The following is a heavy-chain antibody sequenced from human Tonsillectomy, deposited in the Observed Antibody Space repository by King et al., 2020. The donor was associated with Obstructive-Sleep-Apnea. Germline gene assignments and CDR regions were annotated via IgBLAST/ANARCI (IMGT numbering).Heavy chain of an antibody. J-gene: IGHJ4*02. V-gene: IGHV4-30-4*07. D-gene: IGHD4-23*01. Sequence: QLQESGPGLVKPSQTLSLTCAVSGGSISSGCYSWSWIRQPPGKGLEWIGYIYYSGRTYYNPSLKRRVTVSVDTSKNQFSLKLSSVTAADTAVYYCARNGVYGGNSLEYWGQGTLVTVSS. CDR3: ARNGVYGGNSLEY. CDR2: IYYSGRT. CDR1: GGSISSGCYS.